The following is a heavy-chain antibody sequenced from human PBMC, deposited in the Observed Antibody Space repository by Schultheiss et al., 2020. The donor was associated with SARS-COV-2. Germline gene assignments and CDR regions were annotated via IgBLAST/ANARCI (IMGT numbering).Heavy chain of an antibody. J-gene: IGHJ4*02. CDR2: ISSSGSTI. V-gene: IGHV3-48*03. Sequence: GGSLRLSCAASGFTFSSYEMNWVRQAPGKGLEWVSYISSSGSTIYYADSVKGRFTISRDNAKNSLYLQMNSLRAEDTAVYYCARGPHEFLRYFDWLYFDYWGQGTLVTVSS. CDR1: GFTFSSYE. D-gene: IGHD3-9*01. CDR3: ARGPHEFLRYFDWLYFDY.